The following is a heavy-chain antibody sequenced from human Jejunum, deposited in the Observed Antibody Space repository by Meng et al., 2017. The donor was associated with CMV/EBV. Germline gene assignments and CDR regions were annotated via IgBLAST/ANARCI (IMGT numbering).Heavy chain of an antibody. CDR2: IAYDGANE. CDR1: STFSYYA. CDR3: ARPRVSYTNWAPQVH. Sequence: STFSYYAMHWVRQAPGKGLEWVAVIAYDGANEFYADSVKGRFTVSRDNSKNTLYLQMDSLRVEDTAVYYCARPRVSYTNWAPQVHWGQGTQVTVSS. J-gene: IGHJ4*02. V-gene: IGHV3-30-3*01. D-gene: IGHD2-2*02.